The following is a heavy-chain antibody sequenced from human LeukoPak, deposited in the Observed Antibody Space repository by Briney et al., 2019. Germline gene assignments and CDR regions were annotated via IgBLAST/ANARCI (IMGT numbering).Heavy chain of an antibody. V-gene: IGHV3-23*01. J-gene: IGHJ4*02. CDR2: ITGSGGST. CDR3: ARGRNTGRQFYFDY. CDR1: GFTFSSSG. Sequence: GGSLRLSCAASGFTFSSSGMGWVRQAPGKGLECVSPITGSGGSTSYTDSVKGRFTISRDNSRNTLYLQMNSLRAEDTAVYYCARGRNTGRQFYFDYWGQGTLVTVAS. D-gene: IGHD5-18*01.